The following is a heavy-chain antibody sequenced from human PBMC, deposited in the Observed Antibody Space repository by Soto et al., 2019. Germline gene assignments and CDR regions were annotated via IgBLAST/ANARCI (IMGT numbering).Heavy chain of an antibody. V-gene: IGHV3-33*01. CDR2: IWYDGSNR. CDR3: ARGDY. Sequence: QVQLVESGGGVVQPGRSLRLSCAASGFTFSSYVMHLVRQAPGKGLEWVAVIWYDGSNRYYADSVKGRFTISRDNSKNTLYLQMNSLRDEDTAVYYCARGDYWGQGTLVTVSS. CDR1: GFTFSSYV. J-gene: IGHJ4*02.